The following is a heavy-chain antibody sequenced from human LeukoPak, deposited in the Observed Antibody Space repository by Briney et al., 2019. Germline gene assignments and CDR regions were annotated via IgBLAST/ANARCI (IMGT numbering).Heavy chain of an antibody. V-gene: IGHV3-15*01. CDR1: GFTFSNAW. CDR3: TSTLGY. D-gene: IGHD3-16*01. CDR2: INRKSDGGTT. J-gene: IGHJ4*02. Sequence: GGSLRPSCAASGFTFSNAWMTWVRQAPGKGLEWVGRINRKSDGGTTDYAAPVKGRFTISRDDSKNTLYLQMNGLKTEDTAVYYCTSTLGYWGQGTLVTVSS.